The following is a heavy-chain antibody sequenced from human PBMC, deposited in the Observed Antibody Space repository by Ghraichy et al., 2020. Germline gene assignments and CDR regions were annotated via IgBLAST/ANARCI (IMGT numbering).Heavy chain of an antibody. D-gene: IGHD4-17*01. J-gene: IGHJ4*02. V-gene: IGHV3-23*01. Sequence: GGSLRLSCAASGFTLDSCAVSWVRQATGKGPEWVSAIGGVVDYTYYADSVKGRFTISRDISRNTLYLQMNSLRAEDTAIYYCAKTPHPSRPTVTTHWGQGALIPVSS. CDR3: AKTPHPSRPTVTTH. CDR1: GFTLDSCA. CDR2: IGGVVDYT.